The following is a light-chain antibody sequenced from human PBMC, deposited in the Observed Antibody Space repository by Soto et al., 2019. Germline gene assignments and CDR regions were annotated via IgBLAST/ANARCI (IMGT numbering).Light chain of an antibody. CDR3: KQRSNWPLT. CDR2: GAS. J-gene: IGKJ5*01. V-gene: IGKV3D-20*02. CDR1: QTVSSNY. Sequence: EIILTQSPDTLSLSPGARATLSGRASQTVSSNYLAWCQQRPGQAPRLLIYGASTRATGIPARFSGSGSGTEFTLTISSLQSEDFAVYYCKQRSNWPLTVGQGTRLEIK.